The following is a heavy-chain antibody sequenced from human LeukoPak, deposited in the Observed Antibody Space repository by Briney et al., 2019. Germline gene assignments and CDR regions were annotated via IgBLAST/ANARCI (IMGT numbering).Heavy chain of an antibody. CDR1: GFTFSSYS. J-gene: IGHJ4*02. CDR2: ISSSSSYI. Sequence: PRGSLRLSCAASGFTFSSYSMNWVRQAPGKGLEWVSSISSSSSYIYYADSVKGRFTISRDNAKNSLYLQMNSLRAEDTAVYYCARFANAWLAWDYWGQGTLVTVSS. CDR3: ARFANAWLAWDY. V-gene: IGHV3-21*01. D-gene: IGHD6-19*01.